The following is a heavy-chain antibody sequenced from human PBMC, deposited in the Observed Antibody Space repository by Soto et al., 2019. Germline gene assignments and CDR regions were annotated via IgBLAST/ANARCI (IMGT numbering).Heavy chain of an antibody. Sequence: QVQLVQSGAEVKKPGASVKVSCKASGYTFTSYGISWVRQAPGQGLEWMGWISAYNGNTNYAQKLQGRVTMTTDTSTSPAYRELKSLRSDDTAVYYCARDRSSSSWLGGYNWFDPWGQGTLVTVSS. D-gene: IGHD6-13*01. CDR3: ARDRSSSSWLGGYNWFDP. J-gene: IGHJ5*02. CDR1: GYTFTSYG. CDR2: ISAYNGNT. V-gene: IGHV1-18*01.